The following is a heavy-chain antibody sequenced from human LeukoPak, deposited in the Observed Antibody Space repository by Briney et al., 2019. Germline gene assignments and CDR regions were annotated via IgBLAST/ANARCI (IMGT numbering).Heavy chain of an antibody. D-gene: IGHD3-22*01. J-gene: IGHJ3*02. Sequence: PSQTLSLTCTVSGGSISSGDYYWSWIRQPPGKGLEWIGYIYYSGSTNYNPSLKSRVTISVDTSKNQFSLKLSSVTAADTAVYYCARGDYYDSSGYYRPDAFDIWGQGTMVTVSS. CDR2: IYYSGST. V-gene: IGHV4-61*08. CDR1: GGSISSGDYY. CDR3: ARGDYYDSSGYYRPDAFDI.